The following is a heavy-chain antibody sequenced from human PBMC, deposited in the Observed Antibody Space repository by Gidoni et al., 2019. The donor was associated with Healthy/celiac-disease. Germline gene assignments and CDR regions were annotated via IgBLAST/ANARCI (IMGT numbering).Heavy chain of an antibody. Sequence: QVQLQESGPGLVKPSETLSLTCTASGGSISSYYWSWIRQPPVKGLEWIGYIYYRGSTNYNPSLKSRVTISVDTSKNQFSLKLSSVTAADTAVYYCARGYYDSSGYYSPHYYYYYGMDVWGQVTTVTVSS. J-gene: IGHJ6*02. CDR2: IYYRGST. D-gene: IGHD3-22*01. V-gene: IGHV4-59*01. CDR3: ARGYYDSSGYYSPHYYYYYGMDV. CDR1: GGSISSYY.